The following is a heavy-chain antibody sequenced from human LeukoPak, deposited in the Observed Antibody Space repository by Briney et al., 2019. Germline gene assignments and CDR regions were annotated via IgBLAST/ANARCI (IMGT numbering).Heavy chain of an antibody. D-gene: IGHD6-13*01. CDR1: GGSISSYY. Sequence: PSETLSLTCTVSGGSISSYYWSWIRQPPGKGLEWIGYIYYSGSTNYNPSLTSRVTISVDASKYQFSLKLTSVTAADTAVYYCARSLSTGPSAAGDAFYFYYGLDVWGQGTTVTVSS. CDR2: IYYSGST. V-gene: IGHV4-59*01. CDR3: ARSLSTGPSAAGDAFYFYYGLDV. J-gene: IGHJ6*02.